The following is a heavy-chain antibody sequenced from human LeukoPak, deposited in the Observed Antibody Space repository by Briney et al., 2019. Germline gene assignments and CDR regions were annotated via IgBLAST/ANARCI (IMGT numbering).Heavy chain of an antibody. CDR1: GFTFSSYG. Sequence: GGSLRLSCAASGFTFSSYGVSWVRQAPGKGLEWVSAISDSGGSTYYADSVKGRFTISRDNAKNSLYPQMNSLRAEDTALYYCAKGAAGLYFDYWGQGTLVTVSS. CDR3: AKGAAGLYFDY. V-gene: IGHV3-23*01. D-gene: IGHD6-13*01. J-gene: IGHJ4*02. CDR2: ISDSGGST.